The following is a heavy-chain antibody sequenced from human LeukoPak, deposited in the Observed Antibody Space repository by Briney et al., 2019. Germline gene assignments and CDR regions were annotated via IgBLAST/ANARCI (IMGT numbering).Heavy chain of an antibody. V-gene: IGHV3-7*01. CDR2: IKQDGSEK. CDR1: GFSFSYFW. J-gene: IGHJ5*02. Sequence: GGSLRLSCAASGFSFSYFWMSWVRQARGKGLEWVANIKQDGSEKYYVDSVKGRFTISRDNAKKSLYLQMNSLRAEDTAVYYCARDAEVGTLFGVLSRYNWFDPWGQGTLVTVSS. D-gene: IGHD3-3*01. CDR3: ARDAEVGTLFGVLSRYNWFDP.